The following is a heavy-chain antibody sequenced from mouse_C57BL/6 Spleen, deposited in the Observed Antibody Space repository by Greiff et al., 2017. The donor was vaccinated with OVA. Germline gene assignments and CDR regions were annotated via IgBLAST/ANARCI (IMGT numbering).Heavy chain of an antibody. J-gene: IGHJ3*01. CDR3: TRESDGYYPAWFAY. D-gene: IGHD2-3*01. CDR2: ISSGGDYI. V-gene: IGHV5-9-1*02. CDR1: GFTFSSYA. Sequence: DVQLVESGEGLVKPGGSLKLSCAASGFTFSSYAMSWVRQTPEKRLEWVAYISSGGDYIYYADTVKGRFTISRDNARNTLYLQMSSLKSEDTAMYYCTRESDGYYPAWFAYWGQGTLVTVSA.